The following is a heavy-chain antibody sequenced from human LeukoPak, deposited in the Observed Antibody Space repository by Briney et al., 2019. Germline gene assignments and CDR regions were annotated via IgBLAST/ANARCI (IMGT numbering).Heavy chain of an antibody. CDR2: INPNSGGT. D-gene: IGHD6-13*01. J-gene: IGHJ4*02. CDR3: ATVGYTTSWYWDY. CDR1: GYTFTGYY. V-gene: IGHV1-2*04. Sequence: ASAKVSCKASGYTFTGYYIHWVRQAPGQGLEWTGWINPNSGGTNYAQKVQGWVTMTRDTSISTAYMELSRLRSDDTAVYYCATVGYTTSWYWDYWGQGTLVTVSS.